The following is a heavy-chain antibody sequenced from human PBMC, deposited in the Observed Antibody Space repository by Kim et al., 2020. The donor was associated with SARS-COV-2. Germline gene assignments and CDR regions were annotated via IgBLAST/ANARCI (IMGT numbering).Heavy chain of an antibody. J-gene: IGHJ4*02. Sequence: TANYAQKVQGRVTITADESTSTAYMELSSLRSEDTAVYYCASVHVYYFDYWGQGTLVTVSS. V-gene: IGHV1-69*01. CDR3: ASVHVYYFDY. CDR2: TA.